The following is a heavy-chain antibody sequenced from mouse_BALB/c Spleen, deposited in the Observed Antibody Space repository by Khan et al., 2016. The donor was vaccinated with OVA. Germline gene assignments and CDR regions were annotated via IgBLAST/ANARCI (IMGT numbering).Heavy chain of an antibody. D-gene: IGHD2-14*01. CDR1: GYTFTSYV. Sequence: VQLQQSGPELVKPGASVKMSCKASGYTFTSYVIHWVKQKPGQGLEWIGYIYPYNDDTKYNEKFKGKATLTSDKSSSTAYMELNSLTSEDSAVYCCARNYRCAVYFDYWGQGTTLTVSS. CDR2: IYPYNDDT. CDR3: ARNYRCAVYFDY. V-gene: IGHV1S136*01. J-gene: IGHJ2*01.